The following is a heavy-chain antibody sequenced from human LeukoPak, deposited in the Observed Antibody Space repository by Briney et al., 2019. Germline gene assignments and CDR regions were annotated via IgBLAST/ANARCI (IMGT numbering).Heavy chain of an antibody. V-gene: IGHV3-21*01. Sequence: KPGGSLRLSCAASGFTFSSYTMNWVRQAPGKGLEWVSSISPTGSHINYADSVKGRFTISRDNAENSLYLQMNSLTAEDTAVFFCVRNGFTIGWYEGYFDYWGQGALVTVSS. CDR2: ISPTGSHI. CDR1: GFTFSSYT. J-gene: IGHJ4*02. CDR3: VRNGFTIGWYEGYFDY. D-gene: IGHD6-19*01.